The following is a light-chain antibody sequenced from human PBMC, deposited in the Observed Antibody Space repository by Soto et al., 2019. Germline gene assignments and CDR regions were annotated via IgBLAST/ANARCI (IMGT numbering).Light chain of an antibody. V-gene: IGKV1-39*01. Sequence: DIQMTQSPSSLSASVGDRVTITCRASQSISSYLNWYQQKPGKAPNLLIYSASKLHSGVPSRFSGSGSGTDFTLIIRSLQPEDFATYYCQQSSSNPLTFGGGTRV. CDR3: QQSSSNPLT. CDR1: QSISSY. J-gene: IGKJ4*01. CDR2: SAS.